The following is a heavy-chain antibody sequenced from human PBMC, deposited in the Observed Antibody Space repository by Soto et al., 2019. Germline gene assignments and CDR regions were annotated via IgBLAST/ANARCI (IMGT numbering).Heavy chain of an antibody. CDR1: GYTFTSYD. D-gene: IGHD3-22*01. V-gene: IGHV1-18*01. CDR3: ARRYYYDSSGSLAPLYYFDY. Sequence: ASVKVSCKASGYTFTSYDISWVRQAPGQGLEWMGWISAYNGNTNYAQRLQGRVTMATDASTSTAYMELRSLSSDDTAVYYCARRYYYDSSGSLAPLYYFDYWGQGTLVTVPQ. CDR2: ISAYNGNT. J-gene: IGHJ4*02.